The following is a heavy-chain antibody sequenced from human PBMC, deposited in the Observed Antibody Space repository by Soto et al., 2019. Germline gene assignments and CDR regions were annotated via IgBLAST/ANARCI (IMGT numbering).Heavy chain of an antibody. V-gene: IGHV4-59*01. J-gene: IGHJ5*02. CDR1: GGTLSKYY. D-gene: IGHD2-2*01. CDR2: IYFTGHP. CDR3: AREREGYAGDSFWFDP. Sequence: QVQLQETGPGLVKPSETLSLTCTVSGGTLSKYYWSWIRQAPGKGLEWIGYIYFTGHPNYNPSLRSRVSMSVDTHTNQVSLEINSVTAENTAIYYCAREREGYAGDSFWFDPWGPGTLVIVSS.